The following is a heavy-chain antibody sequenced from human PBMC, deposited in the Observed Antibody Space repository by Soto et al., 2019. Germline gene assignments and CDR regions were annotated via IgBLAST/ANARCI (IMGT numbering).Heavy chain of an antibody. CDR1: GVTFSSYA. Sequence: SVKVSCKASGVTFSSYAISWVRQAPGQGLEWMGGIIPIFGTANYAQKFQGRVTITADESTSTAYMELSSLRSEDTAVYYCAKGSYCSSTSCYYYYYYGMDVWGQGTTVTVSS. V-gene: IGHV1-69*13. D-gene: IGHD2-2*01. CDR2: IIPIFGTA. J-gene: IGHJ6*02. CDR3: AKGSYCSSTSCYYYYYYGMDV.